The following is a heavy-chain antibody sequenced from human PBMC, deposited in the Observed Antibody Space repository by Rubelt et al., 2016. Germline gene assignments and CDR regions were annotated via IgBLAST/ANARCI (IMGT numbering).Heavy chain of an antibody. CDR2: IYYSGST. CDR1: GGSISSYY. J-gene: IGHJ4*02. CDR3: ARDDYGDNVFDY. V-gene: IGHV4-59*12. Sequence: QVQLQESGPGLVKPSETLSLTCTVPGGSISSYYWSWIRQPPGKGLEWIGYIYYSGSTNYNPSLKSRVTISVDTSKNQFSLKLSSVTAADTAVYYCARDDYGDNVFDYWGQGTLVTVSS. D-gene: IGHD4-17*01.